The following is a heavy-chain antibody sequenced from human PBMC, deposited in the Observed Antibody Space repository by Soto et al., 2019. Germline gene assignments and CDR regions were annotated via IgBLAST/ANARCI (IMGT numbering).Heavy chain of an antibody. CDR1: GGSISSYY. J-gene: IGHJ6*02. V-gene: IGHV4-59*01. CDR3: ARRLQYKYYYYGMDA. D-gene: IGHD4-4*01. CDR2: SYCSGST. Sequence: PDTLSLTCTVSGGSISSYYWSWIRQPPGKGLEWIGYSYCSGSTNYNPSLKSRVTVSVDTSKNQFSLKLSSVTAADTAVRYGARRLQYKYYYYGMDARGQGTTVT.